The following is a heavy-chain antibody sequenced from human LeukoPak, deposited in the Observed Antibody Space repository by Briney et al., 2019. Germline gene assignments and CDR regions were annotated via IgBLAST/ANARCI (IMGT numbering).Heavy chain of an antibody. CDR2: IIPILGIA. CDR3: ARVEIRFLEWFSGDAFDI. V-gene: IGHV1-69*04. J-gene: IGHJ3*02. CDR1: GGTFSSYA. Sequence: SVKVSCKASGGTFSSYAIRWVRQAPGQGLEWMGRIIPILGIANYAQKFQGRVTITADKSTSTAYMELSSLRSEDTAVYYCARVEIRFLEWFSGDAFDIWGQGTMVTVSS. D-gene: IGHD3-3*01.